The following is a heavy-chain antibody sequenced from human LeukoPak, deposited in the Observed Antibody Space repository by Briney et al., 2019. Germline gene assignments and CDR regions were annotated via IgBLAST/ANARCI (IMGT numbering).Heavy chain of an antibody. V-gene: IGHV3-23*01. D-gene: IGHD1-26*01. CDR3: AKEVIVGVSFDY. CDR1: GFTSSSYA. CDR2: ISGSGGST. J-gene: IGHJ4*02. Sequence: PGGSLRLSCAASGFTSSSYAMSWVRQAPGKGLEWVSAISGSGGSTYYADSVKGRFTISRDNSKNTLYLRMNSLRAEDTAVYYCAKEVIVGVSFDYWGQGTLVTVSS.